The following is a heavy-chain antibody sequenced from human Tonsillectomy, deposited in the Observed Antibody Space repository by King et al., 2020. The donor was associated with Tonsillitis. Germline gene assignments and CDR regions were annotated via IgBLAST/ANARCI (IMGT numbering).Heavy chain of an antibody. Sequence: VPLQESGPGLVKPSETLSLTCTVSGGSISSYYWSWIRQPPGKGLEWIGYIYYSGSTNYNPSLKSRVTISVDTSKNQFSLKLSSVTAADTAVYYCASIFAHFDYWGQGTLVTVSS. J-gene: IGHJ4*02. D-gene: IGHD2-21*01. V-gene: IGHV4-59*01. CDR2: IYYSGST. CDR3: ASIFAHFDY. CDR1: GGSISSYY.